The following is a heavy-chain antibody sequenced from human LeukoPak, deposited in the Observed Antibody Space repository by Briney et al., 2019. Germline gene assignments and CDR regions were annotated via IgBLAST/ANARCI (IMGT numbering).Heavy chain of an antibody. Sequence: GTSLRLSCAASGFTLTTYSIHWVRQAPGKGLERAAVMSYDGTNKYYADSVKGRFIISRDNSENTVYLQMNDLRAEDTAVYYCARVRVPSRILLPYFDYWGQGTLVTVSS. CDR2: MSYDGTNK. J-gene: IGHJ4*02. D-gene: IGHD2-15*01. CDR3: ARVRVPSRILLPYFDY. CDR1: GFTLTTYS. V-gene: IGHV3-30*03.